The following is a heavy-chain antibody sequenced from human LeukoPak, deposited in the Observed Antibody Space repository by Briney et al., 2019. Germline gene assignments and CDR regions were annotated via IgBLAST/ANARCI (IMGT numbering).Heavy chain of an antibody. J-gene: IGHJ4*02. CDR1: GFTFSSYD. D-gene: IGHD6-13*01. V-gene: IGHV3-13*04. Sequence: PGGSLRLSCAASGFTFSSYDMHWVRHPSGEGLEWGSAIDTAGATYYPGSVRGRFTISRENAKNSLYLQMNSLRAEDTAVYYCAKGAGQQPSHPFDYWGQGTLVTVSS. CDR2: IDTAGAT. CDR3: AKGAGQQPSHPFDY.